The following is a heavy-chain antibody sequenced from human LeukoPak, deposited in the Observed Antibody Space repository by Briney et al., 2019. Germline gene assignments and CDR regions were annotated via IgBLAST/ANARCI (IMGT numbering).Heavy chain of an antibody. J-gene: IGHJ4*02. D-gene: IGHD1-26*01. Sequence: PGGSLRLSCAASGFTFSSYAMSWVRQAPGKGLEWVSGISGSGGTTNYADSVKGRLTISRDNSKNTLYMQMNSLRAEDTAVYYCAKTIGVGAPKGAFDYWGQGSLVTVSS. CDR2: ISGSGGTT. CDR1: GFTFSSYA. V-gene: IGHV3-23*01. CDR3: AKTIGVGAPKGAFDY.